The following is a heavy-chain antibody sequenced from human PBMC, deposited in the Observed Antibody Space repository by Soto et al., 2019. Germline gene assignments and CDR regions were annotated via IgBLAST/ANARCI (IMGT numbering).Heavy chain of an antibody. CDR1: GGSISSYY. CDR2: IHYSGST. J-gene: IGHJ4*02. V-gene: IGHV4-59*08. CDR3: ARHDGLSSVTTGNDY. D-gene: IGHD4-17*01. Sequence: QVQLQESGPGLVKPSETLSLTCTVSGGSISSYYWSWIRQPPGKGLEWIGYIHYSGSTNYNPSLKSRVTISVDTSKNQFSLKLSSVTAADTAVYYCARHDGLSSVTTGNDYWGQGTLVTVSS.